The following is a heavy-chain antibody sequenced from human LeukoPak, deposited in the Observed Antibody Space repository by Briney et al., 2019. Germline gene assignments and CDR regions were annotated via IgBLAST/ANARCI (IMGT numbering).Heavy chain of an antibody. J-gene: IGHJ6*03. Sequence: ASVKVSCKASGYTFTSYGISWVRQAPGQGLEWMGWISAYNGNTNYAQKLQGRVTMTTDTSTSTAYMELRSLRSDDTAVNYCARAGLEWLLGYYYMDVWGKGTTVTVSS. D-gene: IGHD3-3*01. CDR2: ISAYNGNT. V-gene: IGHV1-18*01. CDR3: ARAGLEWLLGYYYMDV. CDR1: GYTFTSYG.